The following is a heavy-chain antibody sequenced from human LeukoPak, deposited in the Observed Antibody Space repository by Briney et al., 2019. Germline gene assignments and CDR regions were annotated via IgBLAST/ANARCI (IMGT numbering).Heavy chain of an antibody. CDR2: FDPDDGET. V-gene: IGHV1-24*01. CDR1: GYTLTELS. CDR3: ARDIVVVVAATRYDSSGYYYALGY. J-gene: IGHJ4*02. Sequence: ASVKVSCKVSGYTLTELSMHWVRQAPGKGLEWMGGFDPDDGETIYAQKFQGRVTMTRDTSTSTVYMELSSLRSEDTAVYYCARDIVVVVAATRYDSSGYYYALGYWGQGTLVTVSS. D-gene: IGHD2-15*01.